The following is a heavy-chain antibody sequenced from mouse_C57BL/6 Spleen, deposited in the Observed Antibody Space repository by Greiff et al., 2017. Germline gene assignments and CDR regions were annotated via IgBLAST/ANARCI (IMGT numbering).Heavy chain of an antibody. CDR3: ARRYYDYDGSWFAY. CDR1: GFTFSSYG. D-gene: IGHD2-4*01. Sequence: EVQGVESGGDLVKPGGSLKLSCAASGFTFSSYGMSWVRQTPDKRLEWVATISSGGSYTYYPDSVKGRFTISRDNAKNTLYLQMSSLKSEDTAMYYCARRYYDYDGSWFAYWGQGTLVTVSA. J-gene: IGHJ3*01. CDR2: ISSGGSYT. V-gene: IGHV5-6*01.